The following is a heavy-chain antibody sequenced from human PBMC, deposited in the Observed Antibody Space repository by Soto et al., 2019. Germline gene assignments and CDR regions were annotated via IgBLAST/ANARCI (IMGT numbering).Heavy chain of an antibody. CDR3: AREGNYYGSGSYWGYGFYYYYYGMDV. CDR1: GFTFSSYW. Sequence: GVSLRLSCAASGFTFSSYWMSWVRQAPGKGLEWVANIKQDGSEKYYVDSVKGRFTISRDNAKNSLYLQMNSLRAEDTAVYYCAREGNYYGSGSYWGYGFYYYYYGMDVWGQGTTVNVSS. CDR2: IKQDGSEK. V-gene: IGHV3-7*05. J-gene: IGHJ6*02. D-gene: IGHD3-10*01.